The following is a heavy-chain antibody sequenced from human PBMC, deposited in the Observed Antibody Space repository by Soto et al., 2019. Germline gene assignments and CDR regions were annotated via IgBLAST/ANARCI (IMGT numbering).Heavy chain of an antibody. CDR1: GFTFSSYA. Sequence: SVRLSCSASGFTFSSYAMHWVRQAPGKGLEYVSAISSNGGSTYYTDSVKGRFTISRDNSKNTLNLHMRSLRAEDTAVYYFVRLSAQQQWGQGTLVTVSS. J-gene: IGHJ1*01. V-gene: IGHV3-64D*06. CDR2: ISSNGGST. CDR3: VRLSAQQQ. D-gene: IGHD3-10*01.